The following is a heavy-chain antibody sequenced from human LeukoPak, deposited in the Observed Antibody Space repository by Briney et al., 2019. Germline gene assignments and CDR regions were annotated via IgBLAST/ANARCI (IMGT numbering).Heavy chain of an antibody. J-gene: IGHJ4*02. Sequence: GGSLRLSCTASGFTFGDYAMSWFRQAPGKGLEWVGFIRSKAYGGTTEYAASVKGRFTISRDDSKSIAYLQMNSLKTEDTAVYYCTRYVDIVATFARTIDYWGQGTLVTVSS. CDR1: GFTFGDYA. CDR3: TRYVDIVATFARTIDY. V-gene: IGHV3-49*03. D-gene: IGHD5-12*01. CDR2: IRSKAYGGTT.